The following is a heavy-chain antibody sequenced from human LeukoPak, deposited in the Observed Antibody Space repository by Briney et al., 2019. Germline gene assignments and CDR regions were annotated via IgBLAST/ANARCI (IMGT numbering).Heavy chain of an antibody. D-gene: IGHD3-22*01. CDR1: GFTVSSNY. V-gene: IGHV3-53*01. CDR3: AREAPYYYDSSGYSYFDY. J-gene: IGHJ4*02. Sequence: GGSLRLSCAASGFTVSSNYMSWVRQAPGEGLEWVSVIYSGGSTYYADSVKGRFTISRDNSKNTLYLQMNSLRAEDTAVYYCAREAPYYYDSSGYSYFDYWGQGTLVTVSS. CDR2: IYSGGST.